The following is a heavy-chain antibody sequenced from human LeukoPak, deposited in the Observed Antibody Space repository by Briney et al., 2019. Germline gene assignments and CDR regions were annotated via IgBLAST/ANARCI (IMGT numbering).Heavy chain of an antibody. D-gene: IGHD3-3*01. V-gene: IGHV3-30-3*01. CDR1: GFTFSSYA. CDR3: ARDQEAYFWSGYYRDAFDY. CDR2: ISYDGSNK. Sequence: PGRSLRLSCAASGFTFSSYAMHWVRQAPGKGLEWVAVISYDGSNKYYADSVKGRFTISRDNSKNTLYLQMNSLRAEDTAVYYCARDQEAYFWSGYYRDAFDYWGQGTLVTVSS. J-gene: IGHJ4*02.